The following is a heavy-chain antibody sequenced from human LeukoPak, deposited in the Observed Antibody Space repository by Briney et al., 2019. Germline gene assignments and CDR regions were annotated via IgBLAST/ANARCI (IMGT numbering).Heavy chain of an antibody. CDR2: ISSSSSYI. D-gene: IGHD6-19*01. CDR3: ARILAVGWFDP. Sequence: GGSLRLSCAASGFTLSSYSMNWVRQAPGKGLEWVSSISSSSSYIYYADSVKGRFTISRDNAKNSLYLQMNSLRAEDTAVYYCARILAVGWFDPWGQGTLVTVSS. J-gene: IGHJ5*02. CDR1: GFTLSSYS. V-gene: IGHV3-21*01.